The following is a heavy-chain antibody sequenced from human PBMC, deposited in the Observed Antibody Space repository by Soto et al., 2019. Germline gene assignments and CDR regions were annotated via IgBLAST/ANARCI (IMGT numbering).Heavy chain of an antibody. Sequence: GGSLRLSCAASGFTFSSYAMSWVRQAPGKGLEWVSAISGSGGSTYYADSVKGRFTISRDNSNNTLYLQMNSLRAEDTAVYYCAKDQGYSGYDLYGMDVWGQGTTVTVSS. D-gene: IGHD5-12*01. J-gene: IGHJ6*02. V-gene: IGHV3-23*01. CDR3: AKDQGYSGYDLYGMDV. CDR1: GFTFSSYA. CDR2: ISGSGGST.